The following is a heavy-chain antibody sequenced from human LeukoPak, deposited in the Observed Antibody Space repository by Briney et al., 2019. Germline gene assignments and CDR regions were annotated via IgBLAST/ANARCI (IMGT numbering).Heavy chain of an antibody. Sequence: GGSLRLSCAASGFTFSSYAMHWVRKAPGQGLDWVAVISYDGSNKYYADSVKGRFTISRDNSKNTLYLQMNSLRAEDTAVYYCARDPSTYCGGDGSPACYYYGMDVWGQGTTVTVSS. CDR3: ARDPSTYCGGDGSPACYYYGMDV. J-gene: IGHJ6*02. D-gene: IGHD2-21*02. CDR2: ISYDGSNK. CDR1: GFTFSSYA. V-gene: IGHV3-30-3*01.